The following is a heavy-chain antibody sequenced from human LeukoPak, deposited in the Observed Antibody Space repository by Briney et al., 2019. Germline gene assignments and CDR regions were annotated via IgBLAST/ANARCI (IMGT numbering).Heavy chain of an antibody. V-gene: IGHV1-18*01. Sequence: ASVKVSCKASGYTFTSYGISWVRQAPGQGLEWMGWISAYNGNTNYAQKLQGGVTMTTDTSTSTAYMELRSLRSDDTAVYYCARGADYGGKPGPYGMDVWGQGTTVTVSS. J-gene: IGHJ6*02. CDR2: ISAYNGNT. CDR3: ARGADYGGKPGPYGMDV. CDR1: GYTFTSYG. D-gene: IGHD4-23*01.